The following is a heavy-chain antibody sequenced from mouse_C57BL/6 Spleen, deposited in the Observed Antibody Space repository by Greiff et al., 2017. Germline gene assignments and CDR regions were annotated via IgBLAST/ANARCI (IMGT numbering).Heavy chain of an antibody. D-gene: IGHD1-1*01. J-gene: IGHJ2*01. CDR1: GYSITSGYD. CDR2: ISYSGST. Sequence: EVKVVESGPGMVKPSQSLSLTCTVTGYSITSGYDWHWIRHFPGNKLEWMGYISYSGSTNYNPSLKSRISITHDTSKNHFFLKLNSVTTEDTATYYCARGGSSLYYFDYWGQGTTLTVSS. V-gene: IGHV3-1*01. CDR3: ARGGSSLYYFDY.